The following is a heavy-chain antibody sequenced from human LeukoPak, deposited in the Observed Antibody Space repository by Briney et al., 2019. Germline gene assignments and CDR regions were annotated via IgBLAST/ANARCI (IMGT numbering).Heavy chain of an antibody. CDR1: GGSISSYY. J-gene: IGHJ6*02. CDR2: IYYSGST. V-gene: IGHV4-59*01. CDR3: ARVKYYVWSGIYYYYGMDV. D-gene: IGHD3-3*01. Sequence: SETLSLTCTVSGGSISSYYWSWIRQPPGKGLEWIGYIYYSGSTNYNPSLKSRVTISVDTSKNQFSLKLSSVTAADTAVYYCARVKYYVWSGIYYYYGMDVWGQEPTVTVSS.